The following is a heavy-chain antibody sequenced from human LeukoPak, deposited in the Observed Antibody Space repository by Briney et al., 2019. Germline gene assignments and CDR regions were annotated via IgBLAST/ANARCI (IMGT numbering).Heavy chain of an antibody. Sequence: GGSLRLSCAASGFTFSSYEMNWVRQAPGKGLELVSYISSSGSTIYYADSVKGRFTISRDNAKNSLYLQMNSLRAEDTAVYYCAREQLLYYYDSSGYNKDDAFDIWGQGTMVTVSS. J-gene: IGHJ3*02. CDR3: AREQLLYYYDSSGYNKDDAFDI. CDR1: GFTFSSYE. V-gene: IGHV3-48*03. D-gene: IGHD3-22*01. CDR2: ISSSGSTI.